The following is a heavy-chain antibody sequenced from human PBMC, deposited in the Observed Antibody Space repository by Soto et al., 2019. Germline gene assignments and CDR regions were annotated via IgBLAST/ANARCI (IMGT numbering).Heavy chain of an antibody. V-gene: IGHV5-51*01. Sequence: GESLKISCKGSGYSFTSYWIGWVRQMPGKGLEWMGIIYPGDSDTRYSPSFQGQVTISADKSISTAHLQWSSLKASDTAMYYCARLAPPYCSSTSCQLDYWGQGTLVTVSS. J-gene: IGHJ4*02. CDR1: GYSFTSYW. CDR2: IYPGDSDT. D-gene: IGHD2-2*01. CDR3: ARLAPPYCSSTSCQLDY.